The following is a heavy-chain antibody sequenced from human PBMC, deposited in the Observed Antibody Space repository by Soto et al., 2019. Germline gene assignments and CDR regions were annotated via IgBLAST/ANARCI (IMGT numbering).Heavy chain of an antibody. J-gene: IGHJ4*02. CDR3: VRDFVSRYGYGPFDY. D-gene: IGHD5-18*01. CDR2: IKQDGSEN. Sequence: PGGSLRLSCAASGFTFSSYWMSWVRQAPGKGLEWVANIKQDGSENYYVDSVRGRFTISRDNAKNSLYLQINSLRAEDTPVYYCVRDFVSRYGYGPFDYWGQGPLVSVS. V-gene: IGHV3-7*03. CDR1: GFTFSSYW.